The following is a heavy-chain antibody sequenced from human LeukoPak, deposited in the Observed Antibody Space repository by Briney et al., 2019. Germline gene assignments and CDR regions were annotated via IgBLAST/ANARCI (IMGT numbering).Heavy chain of an antibody. D-gene: IGHD3-10*01. CDR2: IWYDGSNK. Sequence: GGSLRLSCAASGFTFSSYGMHWVRQAPGKGLEWVAIIWYDGSNKYYVDSVKGRFTISRDNSKSTLFLQINSLRAEDTAVYYCARDIGNSGSPLDCWGQGTLVTVSS. J-gene: IGHJ4*02. CDR3: ARDIGNSGSPLDC. CDR1: GFTFSSYG. V-gene: IGHV3-33*01.